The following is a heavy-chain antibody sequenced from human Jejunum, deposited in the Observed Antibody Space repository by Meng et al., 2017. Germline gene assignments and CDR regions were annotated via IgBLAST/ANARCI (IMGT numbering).Heavy chain of an antibody. J-gene: IGHJ1*01. CDR2: IHYSGAT. CDR1: GDSINSYY. D-gene: IGHD6-19*01. V-gene: IGHV4-59*01. CDR3: ARERRPSEWLGLGN. Sequence: SETLSLTCAVSGDSINSYYWSWIRQPPGKGLEWIAYIHYSGATNYNPSLKSRVTISLDTSRNQISLKLNYVTAADTAVYYCARERRPSEWLGLGNWGQGTLVTVSS.